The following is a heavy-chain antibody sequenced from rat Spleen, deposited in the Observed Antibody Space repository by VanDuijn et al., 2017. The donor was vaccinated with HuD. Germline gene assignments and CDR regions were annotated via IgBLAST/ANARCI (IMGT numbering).Heavy chain of an antibody. D-gene: IGHD1-10*01. J-gene: IGHJ2*01. CDR2: ISYSGST. CDR1: GYDITSNY. Sequence: EVQLQESGPGLVKPSQSLSLTCSVTGYDITSNYWGWIRKFPGNKMEWIGHISYSGSTNYNPSLKSRISITRDTSKNQFFLQLNSVTTEDTATYYCARRRGQVYNNYFDYWGQGVMVTVSS. CDR3: ARRRGQVYNNYFDY. V-gene: IGHV3-1*01.